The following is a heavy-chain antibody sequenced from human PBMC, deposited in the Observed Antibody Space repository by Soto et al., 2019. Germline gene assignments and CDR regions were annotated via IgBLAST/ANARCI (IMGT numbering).Heavy chain of an antibody. V-gene: IGHV3-7*03. CDR3: ARGGYYYDSSGSDV. D-gene: IGHD3-22*01. CDR2: IKQDGSEK. Sequence: PGGSLRLSCAASGFTFSSYWMSWVRQAPGKGLEWVANIKQDGSEKYYVDSVKGRFTISRDNAKSSLYLQMNSLRAEDTAVYYCARGGYYYDSSGSDVWGQGTTVTVSS. CDR1: GFTFSSYW. J-gene: IGHJ6*02.